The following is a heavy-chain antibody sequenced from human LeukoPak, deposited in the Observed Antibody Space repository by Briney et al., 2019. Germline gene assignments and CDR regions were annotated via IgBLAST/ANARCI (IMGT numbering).Heavy chain of an antibody. CDR3: ARHDVVIAVKRGYYFDY. J-gene: IGHJ4*02. CDR2: VYSRGST. V-gene: IGHV4-39*01. CDR1: GGSIGGSSVY. Sequence: PSETLSVTCTVSGGSIGGSSVYWGWIRQPPRKGLEWIGSVYSRGSTSYNPSVLSRVTISVDTSKNQFSLRLTSVTAADTAVYYCARHDVVIAVKRGYYFDYWGQGALVTVSS. D-gene: IGHD2-15*01.